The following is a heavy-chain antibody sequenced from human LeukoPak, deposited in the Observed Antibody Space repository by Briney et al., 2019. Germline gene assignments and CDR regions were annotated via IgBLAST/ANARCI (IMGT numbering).Heavy chain of an antibody. CDR2: ISSSSSYI. CDR3: AREGGGYSMVATYYFDY. J-gene: IGHJ4*02. V-gene: IGHV3-21*01. D-gene: IGHD5-12*01. CDR1: GFTFSSYS. Sequence: GGSLRLSCAASGFTFSSYSMNWVRQAPGKGLEWVSSISSSSSYIYYADSVKGRSTISRDNAKNSLYLQMTSLRAEDTAVYYCAREGGGYSMVATYYFDYWGQGTLVTVSS.